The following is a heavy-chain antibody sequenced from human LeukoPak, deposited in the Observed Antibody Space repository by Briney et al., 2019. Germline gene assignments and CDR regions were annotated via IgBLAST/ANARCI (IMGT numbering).Heavy chain of an antibody. CDR1: GFTFSSYG. CDR2: ISYDGSNK. D-gene: IGHD3-22*01. CDR3: ATPAYDSSGYYYALVY. Sequence: TGGSLRLSCAASGFTFSSYGMHWVRQAPGKGLEWVAVISYDGSNKYYADSVKGRFTISRDNSKNTLYLQMNSLRAEDTAVYYCATPAYDSSGYYYALVYWGQGTLVTVSS. V-gene: IGHV3-30*03. J-gene: IGHJ4*02.